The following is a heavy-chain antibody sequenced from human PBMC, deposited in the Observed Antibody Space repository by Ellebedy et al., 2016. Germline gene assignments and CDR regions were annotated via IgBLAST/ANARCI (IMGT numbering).Heavy chain of an antibody. CDR2: INPNSGGT. CDR1: GYTFTGYY. CDR3: ARGDDTAMAKGRYYYGMDV. V-gene: IGHV1-2*04. Sequence: ASVKVSXXASGYTFTGYYMHWVRQAPGQGLEWMGWINPNSGGTNYAQKFQGWVTMTRDTSISTAYMELSRLRSDDTAVYYCARGDDTAMAKGRYYYGMDVWGQGTTVTVSS. J-gene: IGHJ6*02. D-gene: IGHD5-18*01.